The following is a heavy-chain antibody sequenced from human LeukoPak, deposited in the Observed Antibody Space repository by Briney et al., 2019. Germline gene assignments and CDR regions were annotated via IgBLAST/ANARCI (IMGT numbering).Heavy chain of an antibody. CDR1: GGSFSGYY. Sequence: SETLSLTCAVYGGSFSGYYWSWIRQPPGEGLEWIGEINHSGSTNYNRSLKSRVTISVDTSKNQFSLKLSSVTAADTAVYYCARVVSDYYGSGKSTTYYFDYWGQGTLVTVSS. CDR3: ARVVSDYYGSGKSTTYYFDY. V-gene: IGHV4-34*01. D-gene: IGHD3-10*01. J-gene: IGHJ4*02. CDR2: INHSGST.